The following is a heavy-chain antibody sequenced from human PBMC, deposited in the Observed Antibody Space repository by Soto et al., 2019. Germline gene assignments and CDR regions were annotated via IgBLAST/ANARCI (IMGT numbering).Heavy chain of an antibody. V-gene: IGHV1-18*01. D-gene: IGHD3-3*01. CDR3: ARDGYDFWSGYPPIYFDY. CDR1: CYTFSSYG. Sequence: ASVKVSCKASCYTFSSYGISWVRQAPGQGLEWMGWISAYNGNTNYAQKLQGRVTMTTDTSTSTAYMELRSLRSDDTAVYYCARDGYDFWSGYPPIYFDYWGQGTLVTVSS. CDR2: ISAYNGNT. J-gene: IGHJ4*02.